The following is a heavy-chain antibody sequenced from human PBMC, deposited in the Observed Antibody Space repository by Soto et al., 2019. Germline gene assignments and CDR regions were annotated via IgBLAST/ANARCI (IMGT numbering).Heavy chain of an antibody. V-gene: IGHV1-69*08. D-gene: IGHD3-22*01. Sequence: QVQLVQSGAEVKKPGSSVKVSCKASGGSFNTFSVTWVRQAPGQGLEWMGRIIPILGMPNYSHKFQGRVTMTADKSSNLAYMELSGLTSDDTAVYYCAREPEYSSAWYGMDVWGQGTTVTVS. CDR3: AREPEYSSAWYGMDV. J-gene: IGHJ6*02. CDR1: GGSFNTFS. CDR2: IIPILGMP.